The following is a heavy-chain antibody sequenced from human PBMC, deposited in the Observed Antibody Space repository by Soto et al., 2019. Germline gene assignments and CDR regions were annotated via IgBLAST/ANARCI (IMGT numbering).Heavy chain of an antibody. CDR3: AKDGFDPFGEHPSLFPYYYYYYGMDV. J-gene: IGHJ6*02. Sequence: GGSLRLSCAASGFTFSSYGMHWVRQAPGKGLEWVAVISYDGSNKYYADSVKGRFTISRDNSKNTLYLQMNSLRAEDTAVYYCAKDGFDPFGEHPSLFPYYYYYYGMDVWGQGTTVTVSS. CDR1: GFTFSSYG. V-gene: IGHV3-30*18. D-gene: IGHD3-10*01. CDR2: ISYDGSNK.